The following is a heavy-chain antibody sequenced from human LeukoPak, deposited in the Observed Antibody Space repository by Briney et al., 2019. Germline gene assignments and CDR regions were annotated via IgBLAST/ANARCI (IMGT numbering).Heavy chain of an antibody. D-gene: IGHD1-1*01. CDR1: GFNFNNYG. V-gene: IGHV3-30*02. CDR3: AKRDRTTEFDY. Sequence: PGGSLRLSCATSGFNFNNYGMHWVREPPGKGLEWVALGQPDGIDTYYADSVKGRFTVFRDNSKSTLYLQLNSPTPDDTAIYYCAKRDRTTEFDYWGQGTLVTVSS. J-gene: IGHJ4*02. CDR2: GQPDGIDT.